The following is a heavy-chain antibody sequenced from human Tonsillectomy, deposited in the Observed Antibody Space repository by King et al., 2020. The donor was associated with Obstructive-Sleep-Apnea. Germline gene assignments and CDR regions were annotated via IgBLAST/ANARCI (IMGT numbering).Heavy chain of an antibody. CDR2: INHMGRT. CDR3: ARGSGAAAVNWFDP. D-gene: IGHD6-13*01. J-gene: IGHJ5*02. V-gene: IGHV4-34*01. Sequence: VQLQQGGAGLLKPSETLSLTCAVFGGSFGNYYWSWIRQPPGKGLEGIGEINHMGRTNYNPSPKSRGTISVDTSKNQFSLKLTSVTAADTAVYYCARGSGAAAVNWFDPWGQGTLVTVAS. CDR1: GGSFGNYY.